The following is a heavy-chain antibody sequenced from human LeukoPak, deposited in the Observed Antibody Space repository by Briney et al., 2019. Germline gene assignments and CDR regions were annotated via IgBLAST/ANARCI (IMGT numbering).Heavy chain of an antibody. J-gene: IGHJ4*02. CDR1: GFTFSSYS. CDR2: ISGSGGST. CDR3: AKDRNLVGATPLG. V-gene: IGHV3-23*01. Sequence: GGSLRLSCAASGFTFSSYSMSWVRQAPGKGLEWVSAISGSGGSTYYADSVKGRFTISRDNSKNTLYLQMNSLRAEDTAVYYCAKDRNLVGATPLGWGQGTLVTVSS. D-gene: IGHD1-26*01.